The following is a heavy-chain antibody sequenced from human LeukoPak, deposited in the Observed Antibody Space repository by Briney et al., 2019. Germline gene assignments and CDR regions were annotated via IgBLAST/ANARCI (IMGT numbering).Heavy chain of an antibody. D-gene: IGHD6-13*01. V-gene: IGHV3-7*03. CDR3: ARDTAGNDY. Sequence: GGSLRLSCAASGFTFSSYWMGWVRQAPGKGLEWVANIKQDGSEKYYVDFVKGRFTISRDNAKNSLYLQMNSLRAEDTAIYYCARDTAGNDYWGQGTLVTVSS. CDR1: GFTFSSYW. J-gene: IGHJ4*02. CDR2: IKQDGSEK.